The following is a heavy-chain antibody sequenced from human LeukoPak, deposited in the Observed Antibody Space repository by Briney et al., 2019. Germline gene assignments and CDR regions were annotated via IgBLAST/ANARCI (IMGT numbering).Heavy chain of an antibody. J-gene: IGHJ4*02. CDR3: ARDPWGNLTP. Sequence: ASVKVSCKASGYTFTSYYMHWVRQAPGQGLEWMGIINPSGGSTNYAQKLQGRVTMTTDTSTSTAYMELRSLRSDDTAVYYCARDPWGNLTPWGQGTLVTVSS. CDR1: GYTFTSYY. CDR2: INPSGGST. V-gene: IGHV1-46*01. D-gene: IGHD3-9*01.